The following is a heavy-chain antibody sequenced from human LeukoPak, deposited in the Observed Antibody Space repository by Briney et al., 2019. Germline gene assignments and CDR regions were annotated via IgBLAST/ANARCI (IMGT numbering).Heavy chain of an antibody. J-gene: IGHJ5*02. CDR1: GFTFSGST. V-gene: IGHV3-73*01. CDR2: VRSRPESYAT. Sequence: GGSLRLSCAASGFTFSGSTMHWVRQASGKGLEWVGLVRSRPESYATQYGASVSGRFTISRDDSKNTAYLQMNSLKAEDTAVYYCTPFLCSRTTCPWGQGTLVTVSS. D-gene: IGHD2-2*01. CDR3: TPFLCSRTTCP.